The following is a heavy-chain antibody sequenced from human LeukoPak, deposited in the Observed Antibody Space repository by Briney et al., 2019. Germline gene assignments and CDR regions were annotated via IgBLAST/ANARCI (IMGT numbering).Heavy chain of an antibody. J-gene: IGHJ5*02. V-gene: IGHV4-4*02. CDR3: VRVVVVSATLKDWFDP. D-gene: IGHD2-15*01. Sequence: SETLSLTCAVSNDSISSTNWWSWVRQSPGKGLEYIGEIYHSGTTNYNPSLKSRVTISLDKSKNHFSLKLTSVTAADTTVYYCVRVVVVSATLKDWFDPWGQGILVTVSS. CDR1: NDSISSTNW. CDR2: IYHSGTT.